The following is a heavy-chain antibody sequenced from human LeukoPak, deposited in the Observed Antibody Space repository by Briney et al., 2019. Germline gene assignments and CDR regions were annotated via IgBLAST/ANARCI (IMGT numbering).Heavy chain of an antibody. Sequence: SETLSLTCTVSGGSSSSYYWSWIRQPPGKGLEWIGYILYSGNTNYNPSLKSRVTMSVDTSKHQFSLKMTSVTAADTAVYYCAREVVVVVTTIPTLSYMDVWGKGTTVTVSS. J-gene: IGHJ6*03. CDR1: GGSSSSYY. CDR3: AREVVVVVTTIPTLSYMDV. CDR2: ILYSGNT. V-gene: IGHV4-59*08. D-gene: IGHD2-21*02.